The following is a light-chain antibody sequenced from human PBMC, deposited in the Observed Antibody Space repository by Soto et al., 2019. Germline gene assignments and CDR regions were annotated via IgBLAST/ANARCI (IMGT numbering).Light chain of an antibody. J-gene: IGKJ2*01. CDR1: QRVSSSF. Sequence: EVVLTQSPGTLSLSPGERATLSCRASQRVSSSFLAWYQHKPGQAPRLLIYAASSRATGIPDRFSGSGSGRDFTLTISRLEPEDFAVYYCQQYGSSPRYTFGQGTKLEI. CDR2: AAS. CDR3: QQYGSSPRYT. V-gene: IGKV3-20*01.